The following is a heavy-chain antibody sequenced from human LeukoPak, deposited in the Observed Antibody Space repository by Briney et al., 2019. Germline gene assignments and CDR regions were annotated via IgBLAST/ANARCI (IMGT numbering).Heavy chain of an antibody. CDR2: INHSGST. V-gene: IGHV4-34*01. J-gene: IGHJ6*03. CDR1: GGSFSGYY. CDR3: ARAGVARYDFWSGYLERYMDV. Sequence: SETLSLTCAVYGGSFSGYYWSWIRQPPGKGLEWIGEINHSGSTNYNPSLKSRVTISVDTSKNQFSLKLSSVTAADTAVHYCARAGVARYDFWSGYLERYMDVWGKGTTVTVSS. D-gene: IGHD3-3*01.